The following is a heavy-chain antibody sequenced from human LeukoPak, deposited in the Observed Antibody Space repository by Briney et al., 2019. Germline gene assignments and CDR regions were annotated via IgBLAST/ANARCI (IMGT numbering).Heavy chain of an antibody. Sequence: SETLSLTCTVSGYSISSGYYWGWIRQPPGKGLEWIGSIYHSGSTYYNPSLKSRVTISVDTSKNQFSLKLSSVTAADTAVYYCARERITMVRGVVFDYWGQGTLVIVSS. D-gene: IGHD3-10*01. CDR1: GYSISSGYY. V-gene: IGHV4-38-2*02. CDR3: ARERITMVRGVVFDY. J-gene: IGHJ4*02. CDR2: IYHSGST.